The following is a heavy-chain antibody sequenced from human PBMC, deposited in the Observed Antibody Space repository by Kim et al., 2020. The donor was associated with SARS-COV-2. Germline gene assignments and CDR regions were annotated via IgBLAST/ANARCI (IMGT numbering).Heavy chain of an antibody. CDR2: ISAGSTTI. V-gene: IGHV3-48*02. Sequence: GGSLRLSCAASGFTFSSYAMNWVRQAPGKGLEWVSYISAGSTTIYYADSVKGRFTISRDNAKNSLYLQMNSLRDEDTAVYYCAGDWYYFDYWGQGTLVTVSS. J-gene: IGHJ4*02. CDR1: GFTFSSYA. CDR3: AGDWYYFDY.